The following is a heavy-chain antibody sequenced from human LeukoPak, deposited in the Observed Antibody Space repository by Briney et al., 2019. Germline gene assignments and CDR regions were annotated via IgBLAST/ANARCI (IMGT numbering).Heavy chain of an antibody. Sequence: PSETLSLTCTVSGGSISSSSYYWGWIRQPPGKGLEWIGRIYYSGSTYYNPSLKSRVTISVDTSKNQFSLKLSSVTAADTAVYYCARRIADYDFWSGYQTHNWFDPWGQGTLVTVSS. CDR2: IYYSGST. J-gene: IGHJ5*02. CDR3: ARRIADYDFWSGYQTHNWFDP. V-gene: IGHV4-39*01. D-gene: IGHD3-3*01. CDR1: GGSISSSSYY.